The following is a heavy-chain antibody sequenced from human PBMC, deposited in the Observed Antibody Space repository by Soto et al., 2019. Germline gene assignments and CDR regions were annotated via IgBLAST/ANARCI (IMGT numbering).Heavy chain of an antibody. CDR3: ARHGPVAPASVRGVHNWFDP. Sequence: QVQLQESGPGLVKPSETLSLTCTVSGGSISSYYWSWIRQPPGKGLEWIGYIYYSGSTNYNPSLKSRVTISVDTSKNQFSLKLSSVTAADTAVYYCARHGPVAPASVRGVHNWFDPWGQGTLVTVSS. CDR1: GGSISSYY. CDR2: IYYSGST. J-gene: IGHJ5*02. D-gene: IGHD3-10*01. V-gene: IGHV4-59*08.